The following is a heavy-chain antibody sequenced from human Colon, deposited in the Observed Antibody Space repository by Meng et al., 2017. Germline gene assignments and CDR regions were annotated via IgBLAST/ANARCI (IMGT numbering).Heavy chain of an antibody. V-gene: IGHV2-70*01. CDR3: ARILHNSGWYYFDY. D-gene: IGHD6-19*01. CDR1: GFSLTTSAMC. J-gene: IGHJ4*02. CDR2: ITWDDDK. Sequence: SGPTLVKPTQTLTLTCTFSGFSLTTSAMCMSWIRQPPGKALEWLALITWDDDKYYSTSLRTRLTISKDTSKNQVVLAMTNMDPVDTATYYCARILHNSGWYYFDYWGQGTLVTVSS.